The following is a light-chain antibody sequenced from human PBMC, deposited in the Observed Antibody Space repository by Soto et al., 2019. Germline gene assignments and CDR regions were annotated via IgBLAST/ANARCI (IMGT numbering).Light chain of an antibody. CDR3: CLYAGRSDDV. J-gene: IGLJ1*01. Sequence: QSALAQPASVSGSPGQSITISCTGTNSNVGNYNLVSWYQQHPGRAPKLLIYEVTKRPSGVSNRFSASKSGNTASLTISGLQAEDEADYYCCLYAGRSDDVFGTATKVTVL. V-gene: IGLV2-23*02. CDR2: EVT. CDR1: NSNVGNYNL.